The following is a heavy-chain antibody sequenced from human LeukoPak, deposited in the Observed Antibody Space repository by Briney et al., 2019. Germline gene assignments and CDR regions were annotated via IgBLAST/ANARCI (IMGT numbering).Heavy chain of an antibody. J-gene: IGHJ4*02. V-gene: IGHV1-2*02. CDR2: INPNSGGT. CDR3: ARGARITIFGVVIMPFDY. Sequence: ASVKVSCKASGYTFTGYYMHWVRQAPGQGLEWMGWINPNSGGTNYAQKFQGRVTMTRDTSISTAYMELSRLRSDGTAVYYCARGARITIFGVVIMPFDYWGQGTLVTVSS. CDR1: GYTFTGYY. D-gene: IGHD3-3*01.